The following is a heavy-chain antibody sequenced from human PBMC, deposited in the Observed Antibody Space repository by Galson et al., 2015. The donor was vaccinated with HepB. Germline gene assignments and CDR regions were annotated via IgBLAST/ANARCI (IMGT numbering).Heavy chain of an antibody. CDR3: ARHGDCGGGTCYSGQYYHGMDV. CDR1: GGSMRSHY. Sequence: ETLSLTCTVSGGSMRSHYWSWIRQPPGKGLEWIGYIYYSGSTNYNPSLKSRVTMSLDTSKNQLSLKLKSLTAADTAVYYCARHGDCGGGTCYSGQYYHGMDVWGQGTTVTVSS. CDR2: IYYSGST. J-gene: IGHJ6*02. V-gene: IGHV4-59*08. D-gene: IGHD2-15*01.